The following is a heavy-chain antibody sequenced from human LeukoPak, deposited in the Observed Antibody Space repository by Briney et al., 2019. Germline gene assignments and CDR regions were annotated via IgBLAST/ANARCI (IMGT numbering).Heavy chain of an antibody. Sequence: PGASLRLSWTASGFTFSSYAMSWVRQAPGQGLEWMANIKQDGSEKNYADYVKGRFTISRDTAMNSLYMQLNSLRAEDTAVYYCARRISTWRYPYYFDYWGQGTLVTVSS. D-gene: IGHD5-12*01. CDR1: GFTFSSYA. V-gene: IGHV3-7*01. J-gene: IGHJ4*02. CDR3: ARRISTWRYPYYFDY. CDR2: IKQDGSEK.